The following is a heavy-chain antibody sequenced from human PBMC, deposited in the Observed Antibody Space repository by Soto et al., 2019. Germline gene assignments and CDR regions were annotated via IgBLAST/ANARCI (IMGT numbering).Heavy chain of an antibody. CDR3: VKDRAPRDGYKTQPGS. V-gene: IGHV3-64D*06. Sequence: PXESLRLSCSASGFTFSIYAMHWVRQAPGKGLEYVSAVSTNGGTSYYADSVKGRFTISRDNSRNTLYLQMKSLRPEDTAVYYCVKDRAPRDGYKTQPGSWGLGTLVTVSS. CDR2: VSTNGGTS. J-gene: IGHJ5*02. CDR1: GFTFSIYA. D-gene: IGHD5-12*01.